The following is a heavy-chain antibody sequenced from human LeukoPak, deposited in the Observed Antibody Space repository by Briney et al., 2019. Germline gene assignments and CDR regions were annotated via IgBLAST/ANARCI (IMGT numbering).Heavy chain of an antibody. CDR2: ISSSSTTI. CDR3: ARVGGYSGYPDFDY. V-gene: IGHV3-48*01. CDR1: GFTFSSYS. Sequence: GGSLRLSCAASGFTFSSYSMNWVRQAPGKGLEWVSYISSSSTTICYADSVKGQFTISRDNAKNSLYLQMNSLRAEDTAVYYCARVGGYSGYPDFDYWGQGTLVTVSS. D-gene: IGHD5-12*01. J-gene: IGHJ4*02.